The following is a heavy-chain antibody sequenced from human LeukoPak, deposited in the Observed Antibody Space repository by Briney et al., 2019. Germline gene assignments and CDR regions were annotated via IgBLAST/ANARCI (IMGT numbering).Heavy chain of an antibody. CDR1: GFTFSSYA. CDR2: ISVSGAST. V-gene: IGHV3-23*01. J-gene: IGHJ4*02. D-gene: IGHD3-22*01. Sequence: GGLLRLSCAASGFTFSSYAMSWVRQAPGKGLEWVSAISVSGASTYYADSVKGRFTISRDNSKNTLYLQMNSLRAEDTAVYYRAKDSSGYYPYYFDYWGQGTLVTVSS. CDR3: AKDSSGYYPYYFDY.